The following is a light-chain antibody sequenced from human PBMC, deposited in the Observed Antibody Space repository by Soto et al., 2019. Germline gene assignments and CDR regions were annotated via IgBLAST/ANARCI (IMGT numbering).Light chain of an antibody. CDR2: GAS. J-gene: IGKJ1*01. CDR1: STVDSIY. CDR3: QQYGSSGT. Sequence: ETVLTQSPGTLSLSPGERASLSCRASSTVDSIYLAWYQQKPGQAPRLLIFGASSRATGIPDRFSGSGSWTDFSLTISRLEPEDFAVYYCQQYGSSGTFGQGTKVDIK. V-gene: IGKV3-20*01.